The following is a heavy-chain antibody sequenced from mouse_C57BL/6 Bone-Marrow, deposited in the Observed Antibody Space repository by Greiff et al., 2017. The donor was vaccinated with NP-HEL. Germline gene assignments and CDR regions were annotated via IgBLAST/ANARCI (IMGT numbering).Heavy chain of an antibody. CDR3: ARPYFYYFDY. J-gene: IGHJ2*01. Sequence: EVMLVESGGGLVKPGGSLKLSCAASGFTFSAYGMHWVRQAPEKGLEWVAYISSGSSTINSADTVKGRFTISRDNAKNTLFLQMTSLRSEDTAMYYCARPYFYYFDYWGQGTTLTVSS. D-gene: IGHD2-10*01. V-gene: IGHV5-17*01. CDR1: GFTFSAYG. CDR2: ISSGSSTI.